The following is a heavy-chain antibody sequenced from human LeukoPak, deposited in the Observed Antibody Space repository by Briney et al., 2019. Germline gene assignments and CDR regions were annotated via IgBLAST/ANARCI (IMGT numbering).Heavy chain of an antibody. J-gene: IGHJ3*01. CDR1: EFTFSSYE. Sequence: GGSLRLSCAASEFTFSSYEMNWVRQAPGKGLEWISYISSSGSTIYYADSVKGRFTISRDNAKNSLYLQMNSLRAEDTAIYYCARGVTSGGPWGQGTMVTVSS. CDR3: ARGVTSGGP. V-gene: IGHV3-48*03. CDR2: ISSSGSTI. D-gene: IGHD4-17*01.